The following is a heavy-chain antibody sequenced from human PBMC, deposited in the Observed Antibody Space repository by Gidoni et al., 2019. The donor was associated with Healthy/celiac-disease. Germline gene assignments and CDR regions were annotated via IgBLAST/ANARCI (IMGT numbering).Heavy chain of an antibody. D-gene: IGHD2-21*01. CDR3: TRESGGAHVVSPFDY. J-gene: IGHJ4*02. CDR1: GFTFGDSA. V-gene: IGHV3-49*05. CDR2: IRSNAYGGTT. Sequence: EVQLVESGGGLVKPGRSLRLSCTASGFTFGDSAIGWFRQAPGKGLEWVGFIRSNAYGGTTEYDASVKGRFTISRDDSKSIAYLQMNSLKTEDTAVYYCTRESGGAHVVSPFDYWGQGTLVTVSS.